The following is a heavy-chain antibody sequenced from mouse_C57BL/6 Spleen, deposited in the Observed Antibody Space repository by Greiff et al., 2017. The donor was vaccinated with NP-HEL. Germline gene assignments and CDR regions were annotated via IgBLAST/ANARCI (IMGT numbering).Heavy chain of an antibody. CDR3: ARQGSSGYSYYFDY. CDR2: ISGGGGNT. J-gene: IGHJ2*01. Sequence: EVQLVESGGGLVKPGGSLKLSCAASGFTFSSYTMSWVRQTPEKRLEWVATISGGGGNTYYPDSVKGRFTISRDNAKNTLYLQMSSLRSEDTALYYCARQGSSGYSYYFDYWGQGTTLTVSS. D-gene: IGHD3-2*02. V-gene: IGHV5-9*01. CDR1: GFTFSSYT.